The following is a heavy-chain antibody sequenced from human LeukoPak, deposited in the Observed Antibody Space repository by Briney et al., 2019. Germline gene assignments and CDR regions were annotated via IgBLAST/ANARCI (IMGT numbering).Heavy chain of an antibody. V-gene: IGHV3-21*01. Sequence: GGSLRLSCPASGFSFGTYIMNWVRQAPGKGLEWVSSISSTGHYIYYADSVKGRFTISRDNAGNSLYLQMNSLRDEDTAVYYCARGWTNFDYWGQGTLVTVSS. CDR1: GFSFGTYI. CDR3: ARGWTNFDY. J-gene: IGHJ4*02. CDR2: ISSTGHYI. D-gene: IGHD1-1*01.